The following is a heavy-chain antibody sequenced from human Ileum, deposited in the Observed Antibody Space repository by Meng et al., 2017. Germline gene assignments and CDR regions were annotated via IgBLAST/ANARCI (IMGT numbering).Heavy chain of an antibody. CDR1: GDSISSGCYY. D-gene: IGHD2-15*01. CDR2: IYSSGGT. V-gene: IGHV4-31*01. CDR3: ARIGSCSGRSCYGFFDY. J-gene: IGHJ4*02. Sequence: QVQPQESGPGLVKPSQPLSPPCTVSGDSISSGCYYGSWIRQHPGKGLEWIGYIYSSGGTYYTPSLKSLVTISLDTSKNQFSLRLSSVTAADTAVYYCARIGSCSGRSCYGFFDYWGQGTLVTVSS.